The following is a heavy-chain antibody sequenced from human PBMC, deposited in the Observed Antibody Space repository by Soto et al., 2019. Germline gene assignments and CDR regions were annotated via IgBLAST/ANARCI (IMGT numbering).Heavy chain of an antibody. Sequence: QVQLVQSGAEVKKPGSSVKGSCKASGVTFSSYAISWVRQAPGQGLEWMGGIIPIFGTANYAQKFQGRVTITADESTSTAYMELSSLRSEDTAVYYCARDAPPEYSGDGAFDIWGQGTMVTVSS. J-gene: IGHJ3*02. CDR2: IIPIFGTA. D-gene: IGHD5-12*01. V-gene: IGHV1-69*01. CDR1: GVTFSSYA. CDR3: ARDAPPEYSGDGAFDI.